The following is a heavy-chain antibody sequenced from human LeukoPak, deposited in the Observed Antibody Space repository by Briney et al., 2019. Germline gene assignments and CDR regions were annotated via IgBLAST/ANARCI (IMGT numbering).Heavy chain of an antibody. CDR3: ARSRTGYWFDP. V-gene: IGHV4-34*01. CDR1: GGSFSGYY. J-gene: IGHJ5*02. D-gene: IGHD6-13*01. Sequence: SETLSLTCAVYGGSFSGYYWSWIRQPPGKGLEWIGEINHSGSTNYNPSLKSRVTISVDTSKNQFSLKLSSVTAADTAVYYCARSRTGYWFDPWGQGTLVTVSS. CDR2: INHSGST.